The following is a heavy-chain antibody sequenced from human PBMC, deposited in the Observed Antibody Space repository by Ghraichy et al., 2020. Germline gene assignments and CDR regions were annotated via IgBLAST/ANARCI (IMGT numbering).Heavy chain of an antibody. CDR3: AKGPCCGGKWDAFDV. D-gene: IGHD3-16*01. CDR2: MYWGGDT. J-gene: IGHJ3*01. Sequence: GESLRLSCAASGFTVCTKYMSWVRQAPGKGLEWVSIMYWGGDTYYADSVKGRFSISRDCSKNTLYLQMNMLRVDDAAIYYCAKGPCCGGKWDAFDVWGQGTMVTVSS. CDR1: GFTVCTKY. V-gene: IGHV3-53*01.